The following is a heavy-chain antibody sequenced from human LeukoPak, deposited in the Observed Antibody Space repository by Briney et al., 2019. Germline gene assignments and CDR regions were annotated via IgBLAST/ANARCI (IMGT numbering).Heavy chain of an antibody. CDR2: ISGRGSST. D-gene: IGHD5-18*01. V-gene: IGHV3-23*01. J-gene: IGHJ4*02. Sequence: PGGSLRLSCAASGFTFSSYVMSWVRQAPGKGLEWVSGISGRGSSTYYADSVKGRFTISRDNSKNTLYLQMNSLRAEDTAVYYCAKGGGRGYSYVFDYWGQGTLVTVSS. CDR3: AKGGGRGYSYVFDY. CDR1: GFTFSSYV.